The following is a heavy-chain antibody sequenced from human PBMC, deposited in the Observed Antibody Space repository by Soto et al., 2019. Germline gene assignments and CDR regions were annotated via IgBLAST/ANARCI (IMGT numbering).Heavy chain of an antibody. D-gene: IGHD6-19*01. CDR1: GGTFSSYA. CDR2: IIPIFGTA. V-gene: IGHV1-69*01. J-gene: IGHJ6*02. CDR3: AREEVAARVGYYYYYGMDV. Sequence: QVQLVQSGAEVKKPGSSVKVSCKASGGTFSSYAISWVRQAPGQGLEWMGGIIPIFGTANYAQKFQGRVTITADESTSTAYKELSSPRPEDTAVYYCAREEVAARVGYYYYYGMDVCVHGTTVTVSS.